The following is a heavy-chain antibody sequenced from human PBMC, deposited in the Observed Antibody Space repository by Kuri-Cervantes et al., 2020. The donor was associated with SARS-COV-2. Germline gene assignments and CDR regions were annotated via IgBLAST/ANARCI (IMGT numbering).Heavy chain of an antibody. J-gene: IGHJ3*02. CDR3: ARVADTLVSYGTDAFDI. CDR1: GFTFSSYS. D-gene: IGHD3-16*01. Sequence: GESLKISCAASGFTFSSYSMNWVRQAPGKGLEWVSSISSSSSYIYYADSVKGRFTISRDNAKNSLYLQMNSLRAEDTAVYYCARVADTLVSYGTDAFDIWGQGTMVTVSS. V-gene: IGHV3-21*01. CDR2: ISSSSSYI.